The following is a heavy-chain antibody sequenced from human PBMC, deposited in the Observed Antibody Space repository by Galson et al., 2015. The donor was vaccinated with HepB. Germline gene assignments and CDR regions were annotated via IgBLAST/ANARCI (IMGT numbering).Heavy chain of an antibody. D-gene: IGHD6-13*01. V-gene: IGHV3-9*01. Sequence: SLRLSCAGSRFTFGDYAMRWVRQAPGKGLEWVSGISWNSGSIDYADSVKGRFTISRDNAKNSLYLQMNSLRAEDTALYYCAKDIEGRGSWYNGDAFDIWGQGTMVTVSS. CDR1: RFTFGDYA. CDR2: ISWNSGSI. J-gene: IGHJ3*02. CDR3: AKDIEGRGSWYNGDAFDI.